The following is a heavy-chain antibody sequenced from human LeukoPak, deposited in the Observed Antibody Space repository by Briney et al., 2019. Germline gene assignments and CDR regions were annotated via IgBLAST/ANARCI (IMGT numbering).Heavy chain of an antibody. CDR3: ASFEYKFSF. D-gene: IGHD2/OR15-2a*01. CDR2: MNQDESQK. V-gene: IGHV3-7*01. J-gene: IGHJ4*02. Sequence: GGSLRLSCEAAGVTFSDFWMAWVRQAPGKGLEWVATMNQDESQKYYVDSVKGRFTISRDNAKNALFLQMNSLRGEDTAIYSCASFEYKFSFGGQGTLVTVSS. CDR1: GVTFSDFW.